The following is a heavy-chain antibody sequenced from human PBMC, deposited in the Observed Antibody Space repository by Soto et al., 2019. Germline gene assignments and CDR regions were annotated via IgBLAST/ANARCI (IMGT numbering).Heavy chain of an antibody. V-gene: IGHV4-31*03. CDR1: GGSISSGYY. CDR3: ARDAPVALGGPISMDV. CDR2: IYYSGNT. Sequence: PSETLSLTCTVSGGSISSGYYWSWIRQHPVKGLEWIGYIYYSGNTYYNPSLKSRVSISLDTSKSQFSLKLDSVTAADTAVYYCARDAPVALGGPISMDVWGQGTTGTVSS. J-gene: IGHJ6*02. D-gene: IGHD3-3*02.